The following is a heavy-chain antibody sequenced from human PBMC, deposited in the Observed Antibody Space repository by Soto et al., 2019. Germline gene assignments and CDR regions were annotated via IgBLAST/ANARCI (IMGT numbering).Heavy chain of an antibody. Sequence: SLXXTVSGGSIDNYEYYWAWIRQPPGKGLEWVGYIYYSGRTNYNPALNSRLTISLDTSKNQFSLRLTSVSAADTAMYYCARDRSNSPDYFDFWGQGTLVTVSS. CDR3: ARDRSNSPDYFDF. CDR2: IYYSGRT. CDR1: GGSIDNYEYY. J-gene: IGHJ4*02. D-gene: IGHD6-6*01. V-gene: IGHV4-30-4*01.